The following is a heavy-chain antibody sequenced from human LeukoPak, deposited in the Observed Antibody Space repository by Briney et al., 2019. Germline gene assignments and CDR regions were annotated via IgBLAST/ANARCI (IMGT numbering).Heavy chain of an antibody. J-gene: IGHJ4*02. CDR3: ARTAYPLYSSSWLDY. CDR2: ISSSSSYI. V-gene: IGHV3-21*01. CDR1: GFTFSSYT. D-gene: IGHD6-13*01. Sequence: GGSLRLSCAASGFTFSSYTMNWVRQAPGKGLEWVSSISSSSSYIYYADSVKGRFTISRDNAKNSLYLQMNSLRAEDTAVYYCARTAYPLYSSSWLDYWGQGTLVTVSS.